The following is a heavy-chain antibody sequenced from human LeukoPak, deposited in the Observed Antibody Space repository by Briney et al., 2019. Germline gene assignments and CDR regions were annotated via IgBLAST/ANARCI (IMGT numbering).Heavy chain of an antibody. J-gene: IGHJ5*02. V-gene: IGHV3-7*01. CDR1: GFTFSSHW. CDR2: IKQDGSVI. Sequence: GGSLRLSCAASGFTFSSHWMSWVRQAPGKGLEWVANIKQDGSVIHYVDSVKGRFTISRDNAKNSLYLQMNSLRAEDTAVYYCARDGWSYDLSWGQGTLVTVSS. CDR3: ARDGWSYDLS. D-gene: IGHD3-10*01.